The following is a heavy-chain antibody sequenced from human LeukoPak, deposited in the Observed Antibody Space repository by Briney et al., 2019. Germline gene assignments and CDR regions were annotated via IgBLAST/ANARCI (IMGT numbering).Heavy chain of an antibody. V-gene: IGHV3-9*01. D-gene: IGHD6-13*01. CDR1: GFTFDDYA. CDR2: ISWNSGSI. J-gene: IGHJ6*02. Sequence: GGSLRLSCAASGFTFDDYAMHWVRQAPGKGLEWVSGISWNSGSIGYADSVKGRFTISRDNAKNSLYLQMNSLRAEDTAVYYCARENEGPSAAGDYYYYGMDVWGQGTTVTVSS. CDR3: ARENEGPSAAGDYYYYGMDV.